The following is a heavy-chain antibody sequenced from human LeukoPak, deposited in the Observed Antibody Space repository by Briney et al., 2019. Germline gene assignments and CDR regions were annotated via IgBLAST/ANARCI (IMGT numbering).Heavy chain of an antibody. CDR2: IKQDGGEK. Sequence: GGSLRLSCAASGFSFSSYWMSWGRQAPGTGPEWVANIKQDGGEKYYVDAVKGRFIIFRDNAKNSLYLQMNSLRVEDTAVYYCAREDHSNYNYWGQGTPVTVSS. CDR1: GFSFSSYW. V-gene: IGHV3-7*01. CDR3: AREDHSNYNY. J-gene: IGHJ4*02. D-gene: IGHD4-11*01.